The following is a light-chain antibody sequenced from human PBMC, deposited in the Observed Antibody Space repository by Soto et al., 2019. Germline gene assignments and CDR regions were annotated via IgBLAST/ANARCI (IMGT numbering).Light chain of an antibody. CDR2: GAS. J-gene: IGKJ5*01. V-gene: IGKV3D-20*01. CDR1: ERVSSSY. Sequence: IVLTQSPATMSLSPGERATLSCGVSERVSSSYVAWYQMKAGLAPRLLIHGASTRASGIPDRFRGSKSGTDFTLTIRGLEPEDAALYYCQQYGSSPITFGQGTRLEIK. CDR3: QQYGSSPIT.